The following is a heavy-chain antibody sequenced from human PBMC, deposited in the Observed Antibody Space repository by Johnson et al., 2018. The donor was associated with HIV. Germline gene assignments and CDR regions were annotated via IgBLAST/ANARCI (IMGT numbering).Heavy chain of an antibody. CDR3: AIFSTDPPDAFDI. CDR1: GFNFSSYV. Sequence: VQLVESGGGVVQPGRSLRLSCAASGFNFSSYVMNWVRQAPGKGLEWVSVISGRDGSTYYADSVKGRFTISRDNSKNTLYLQMNSLRAEDTAVYYCAIFSTDPPDAFDIWGQGTMVTVSS. V-gene: IGHV3-23*04. CDR2: ISGRDGST. J-gene: IGHJ3*02. D-gene: IGHD2/OR15-2a*01.